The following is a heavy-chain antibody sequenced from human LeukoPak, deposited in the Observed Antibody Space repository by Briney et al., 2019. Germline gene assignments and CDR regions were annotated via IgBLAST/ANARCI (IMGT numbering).Heavy chain of an antibody. Sequence: ASVKVSCKASGYTFTGYYMHWVRRAPGQGPEWMGWINPNSGGTNYAQKFQGRVTMTRDTSISTAYMELSRLRSDDTAVYYCARDTGYSSGWTATNYFDYWGQGTLVTVSS. D-gene: IGHD6-19*01. J-gene: IGHJ4*02. V-gene: IGHV1-2*02. CDR2: INPNSGGT. CDR3: ARDTGYSSGWTATNYFDY. CDR1: GYTFTGYY.